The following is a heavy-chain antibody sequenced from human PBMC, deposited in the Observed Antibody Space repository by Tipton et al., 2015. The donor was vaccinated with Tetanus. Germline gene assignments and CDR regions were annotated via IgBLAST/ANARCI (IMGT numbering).Heavy chain of an antibody. CDR3: AIDHVDTAMVRGSFDY. CDR1: GGSISSSNW. V-gene: IGHV4-4*02. D-gene: IGHD5-18*01. J-gene: IGHJ4*02. CDR2: IYHRGST. Sequence: TLSLTCAVSGGSISSSNWWSWVRQPPGKGLEWIGEIYHRGSTNYNPSLKSRVTISVDKSKSQLSLKLSSVTAADTAVYYCAIDHVDTAMVRGSFDYWGQGTLVTVSS.